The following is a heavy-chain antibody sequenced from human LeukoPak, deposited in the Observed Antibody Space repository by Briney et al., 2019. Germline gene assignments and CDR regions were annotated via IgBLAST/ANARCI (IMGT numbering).Heavy chain of an antibody. CDR2: ISSSSSTI. CDR3: ARVKYSGSYYEGGSDY. D-gene: IGHD1-26*01. V-gene: IGHV3-48*04. J-gene: IGHJ4*02. Sequence: GGSLRLSCAASGFTFSSYSMNWVRQAPGKGLEWVSYISSSSSTIYYADSVKGRFTISRDNAKNSLYLQMNSLRAEDTAVYYCARVKYSGSYYEGGSDYWGQGTLVTVSS. CDR1: GFTFSSYS.